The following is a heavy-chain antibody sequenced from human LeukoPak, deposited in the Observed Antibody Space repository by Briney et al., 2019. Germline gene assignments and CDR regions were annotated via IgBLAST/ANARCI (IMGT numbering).Heavy chain of an antibody. V-gene: IGHV1-18*04. CDR1: GYTFTGYY. D-gene: IGHD2-15*01. J-gene: IGHJ3*02. CDR2: ISAYNGNT. Sequence: EASVKVSCKASGYTFTGYYMHWVRQAPGQGLEWMGWISAYNGNTNYAQKLQGRVTMTTDTSTSTAYMELRSLRSDDTAVYYCARRGYCSGGSCFDDAFDIWGQGTMVTVSS. CDR3: ARRGYCSGGSCFDDAFDI.